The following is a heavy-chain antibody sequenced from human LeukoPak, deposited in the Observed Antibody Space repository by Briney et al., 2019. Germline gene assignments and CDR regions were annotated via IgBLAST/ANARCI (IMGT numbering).Heavy chain of an antibody. V-gene: IGHV3-13*01. CDR3: ARVAKERVGGVYYFDY. D-gene: IGHD1-1*01. CDR2: IGTAGDT. Sequence: PGGSLRLSCAASGFTFSDNDMHWVRQPTGKGLEWVAAIGTAGDTYYTGSVKGRFTISRENAKNSLYLQMNSLRAGDTAVYYCARVAKERVGGVYYFDYWGQGTLVTVSS. CDR1: GFTFSDND. J-gene: IGHJ4*02.